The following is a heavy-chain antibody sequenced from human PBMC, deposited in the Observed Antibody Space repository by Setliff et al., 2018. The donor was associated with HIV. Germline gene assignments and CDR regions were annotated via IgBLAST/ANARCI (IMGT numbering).Heavy chain of an antibody. Sequence: PSETLSLTCSVSGDSIRTSSSFWGWVRQPPGKGLERLGSIYYSGSTHYNPSLMSRVTVSVDTSKNHFSLKLASVTAADTAVYYCARGEDNYFYYMDVWGKGTTVTVSS. CDR2: IYYSGST. V-gene: IGHV4-39*07. CDR3: ARGEDNYFYYMDV. CDR1: GDSIRTSSSF. J-gene: IGHJ6*03.